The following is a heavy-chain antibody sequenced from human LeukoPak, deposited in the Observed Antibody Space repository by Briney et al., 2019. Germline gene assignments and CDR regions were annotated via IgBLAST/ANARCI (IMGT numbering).Heavy chain of an antibody. D-gene: IGHD5-12*01. CDR1: GFTFSIFW. CDR3: AREGDISVITYAY. Sequence: PGGSLRLSCAASGFTFSIFWMNWLRQAPGKALEWVANIKQDGSEKYYADSVKGRFTISRDNAKNSLFLQMNSLRAEDTAVYYCAREGDISVITYAYWGQGTLVTVSS. V-gene: IGHV3-7*01. J-gene: IGHJ4*02. CDR2: IKQDGSEK.